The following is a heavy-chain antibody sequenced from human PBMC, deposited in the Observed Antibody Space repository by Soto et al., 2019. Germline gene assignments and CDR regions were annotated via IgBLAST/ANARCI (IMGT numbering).Heavy chain of an antibody. CDR2: IIPIFTTT. Sequence: QVHLVQSGAEVKKPGSSVKVSCKAPGGTFSNHAINWVRQAPGQGLEWMGRIIPIFTTTNYAQKFQGRVTMPVEESTISAYLELRSMRHDDTAVYYCAREVAADGTFREDVFDIWGQETLVTVSS. V-gene: IGHV1-69*12. CDR1: GGTFSNHA. CDR3: AREVAADGTFREDVFDI. D-gene: IGHD6-13*01. J-gene: IGHJ3*02.